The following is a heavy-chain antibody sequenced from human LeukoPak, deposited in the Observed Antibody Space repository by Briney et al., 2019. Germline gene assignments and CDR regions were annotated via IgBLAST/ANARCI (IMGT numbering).Heavy chain of an antibody. CDR3: AKSRYSSSWYEGDHFDY. Sequence: GGSLRLSCAASGFTFDDYTMHWVRQAPGKGLEWVSLISWDGGSTYYADSVKGRFTISRDNSKNTLYLQMNSLRAEDTAVYYCAKSRYSSSWYEGDHFDYWGQGTLVTVSS. V-gene: IGHV3-43*01. D-gene: IGHD6-13*01. CDR2: ISWDGGST. J-gene: IGHJ4*02. CDR1: GFTFDDYT.